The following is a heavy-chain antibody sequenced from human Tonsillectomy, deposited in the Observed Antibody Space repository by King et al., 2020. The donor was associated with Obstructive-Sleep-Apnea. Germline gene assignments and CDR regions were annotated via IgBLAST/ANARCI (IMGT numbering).Heavy chain of an antibody. J-gene: IGHJ4*02. V-gene: IGHV3-48*01. CDR1: GFTFSSYS. CDR3: ARRNDYGDPYYFDY. D-gene: IGHD4-17*01. CDR2: ISSSSRTI. Sequence: VQLVESGGGLVQPGGSLRLSCAASGFTFSSYSMNWVRQAPGKGLEWVSYISSSSRTIYYADSVKGRFTISRDNAKNSLYLQMNSLRAEDTAVYYCARRNDYGDPYYFDYWGQGTLVTVSS.